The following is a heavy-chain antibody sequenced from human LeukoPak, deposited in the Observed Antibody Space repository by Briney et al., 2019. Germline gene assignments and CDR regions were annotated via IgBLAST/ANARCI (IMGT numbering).Heavy chain of an antibody. J-gene: IGHJ6*02. V-gene: IGHV3-21*04. Sequence: GGSLRLSCVASGFTFSSYIMKWIRQAPGKGLEWVSSISSSSSYIDYADSVKGRFTISRDNSKNTLYLQMNSLRAEDTAVYYCARYSLLWWMDVWGQGTTVTVSS. CDR1: GFTFSSYI. CDR2: ISSSSSYI. CDR3: ARYSLLWWMDV. D-gene: IGHD3-10*01.